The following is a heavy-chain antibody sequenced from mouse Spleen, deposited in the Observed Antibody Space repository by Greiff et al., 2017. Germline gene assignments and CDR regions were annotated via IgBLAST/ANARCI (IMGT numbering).Heavy chain of an antibody. V-gene: IGHV1-61*01. CDR3: ARSGRWYFDV. Sequence: QVQLQQPGAELVRPGSSVKLSCKASGYTFTSYWMDWVKQRPGQGLEWIGNIYPSDSETHYNQKFKDKATLTVDKSSSTAYMQLSSLTSEDSAVYYCARSGRWYFDVWGAGTTVTVSS. CDR1: GYTFTSYW. J-gene: IGHJ1*01. D-gene: IGHD3-2*02. CDR2: IYPSDSET.